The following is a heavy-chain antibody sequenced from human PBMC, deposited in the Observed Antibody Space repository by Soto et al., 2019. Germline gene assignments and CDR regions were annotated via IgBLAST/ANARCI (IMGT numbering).Heavy chain of an antibody. CDR3: ARHVPAAGYYYGMDV. V-gene: IGHV1-69*12. J-gene: IGHJ6*02. CDR2: IIPILGTA. D-gene: IGHD2-2*01. CDR1: GGTFSSYA. Sequence: QVQLVQSGAEVKKPGSSVKVSCKASGGTFSSYAISWVRQAPGQGLEWMGGIIPILGTANYAQKFQGRVTITADESTSTAYMELSSRKSEDTAVYYCARHVPAAGYYYGMDVWGQGTTVTVSS.